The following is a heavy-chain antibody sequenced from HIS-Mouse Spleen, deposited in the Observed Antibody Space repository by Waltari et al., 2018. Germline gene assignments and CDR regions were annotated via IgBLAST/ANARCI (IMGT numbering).Heavy chain of an antibody. CDR3: AREIPYSSSWYDWYFDL. CDR1: GGSIRSSSYY. D-gene: IGHD6-13*01. J-gene: IGHJ2*01. V-gene: IGHV4-39*07. Sequence: QLQLQESGPGLVKPSETLSLTCTVSGGSIRSSSYYWGWIRQPPGKGLKWIGSIYYSGSTYYNPSLKSRVTISVDTSKNQFSLKLSSVTAADTAVYYCAREIPYSSSWYDWYFDLWGRGTLVTVSS. CDR2: IYYSGST.